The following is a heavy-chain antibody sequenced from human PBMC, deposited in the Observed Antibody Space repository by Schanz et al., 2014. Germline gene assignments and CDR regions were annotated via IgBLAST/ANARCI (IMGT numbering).Heavy chain of an antibody. CDR1: GYTFISYG. D-gene: IGHD5-12*01. CDR2: ISAYNGHT. CDR3: ARGGGPEDVFDI. Sequence: QVQLVQSGAEVKKPGASVKVSCKASGYTFISYGIKWVPQAPGQGLEWMGWISAYNGHTDYAQKLQGRVTLTTDTSTSTAYMELRNLRSDDTAVYYCARGGGPEDVFDIWGQGTILTVSS. V-gene: IGHV1-18*01. J-gene: IGHJ3*02.